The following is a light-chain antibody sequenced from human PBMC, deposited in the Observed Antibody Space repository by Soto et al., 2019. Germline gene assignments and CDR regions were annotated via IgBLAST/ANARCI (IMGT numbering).Light chain of an antibody. CDR3: QQLNSYPLT. Sequence: DIQMTQTPSSLSASVGDIVTIACRAIQSVSSYLNWYQQKAGKAPKLLIYAASTLQSGVPSRFSSSGSGTDFTLTISSLQPEDFATYYCQQLNSYPLTFGGRSNVDIK. V-gene: IGKV1-9*01. J-gene: IGKJ4*01. CDR1: QSVSSY. CDR2: AAS.